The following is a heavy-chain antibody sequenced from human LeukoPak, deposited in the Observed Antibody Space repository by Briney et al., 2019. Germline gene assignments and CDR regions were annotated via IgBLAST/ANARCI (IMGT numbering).Heavy chain of an antibody. D-gene: IGHD2-15*01. J-gene: IGHJ4*02. Sequence: PGGSLRLSCAASGFTFSSYAMSWVRQAPGKGLEWVSAISGSGGSTYYADSMKGRFTISRDNSKNTLYLQMNSLRAEDTAVYYCAKDPFIYCSGGSCYSDYWGQGTLVTVSS. CDR2: ISGSGGST. CDR1: GFTFSSYA. V-gene: IGHV3-23*01. CDR3: AKDPFIYCSGGSCYSDY.